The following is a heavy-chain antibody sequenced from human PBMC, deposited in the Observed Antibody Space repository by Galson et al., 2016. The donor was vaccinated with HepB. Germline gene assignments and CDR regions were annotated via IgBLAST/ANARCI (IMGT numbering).Heavy chain of an antibody. J-gene: IGHJ4*02. CDR3: ARDLGNYDVLTGYTFGY. Sequence: SVKVSCKASGYTFNHYHVHWVRQAPGQGLEWIGMINPSGGNTSSAPRFQGRVTMTRDTSTSTVNIELSSLTTEDTAVYTCARDLGNYDVLTGYTFGYWGQRTLVTVSS. CDR2: INPSGGNT. CDR1: GYTFNHYH. D-gene: IGHD3-9*01. V-gene: IGHV1-46*02.